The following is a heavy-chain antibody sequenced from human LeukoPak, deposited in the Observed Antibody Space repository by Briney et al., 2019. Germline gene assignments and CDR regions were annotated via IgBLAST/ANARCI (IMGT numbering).Heavy chain of an antibody. Sequence: GASVKVSCKASGYTFTSYDINWVRQATGQGLEWVGWMNPNSGNTGYAQKFQGRVTITRDTSASTAYMELSSLRSEDTAVYYCASLWFGELFYWGQGTLVTVSS. V-gene: IGHV1-8*03. J-gene: IGHJ4*02. CDR3: ASLWFGELFY. CDR1: GYTFTSYD. D-gene: IGHD3-10*01. CDR2: MNPNSGNT.